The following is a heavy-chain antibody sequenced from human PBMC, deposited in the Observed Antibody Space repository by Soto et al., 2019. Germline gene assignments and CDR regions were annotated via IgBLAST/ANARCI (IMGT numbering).Heavy chain of an antibody. CDR2: INPTGTMT. Sequence: QVQLVQSGAEVTKPGASVKLSCKASGYTFITSYYTHWVRQAPGQGLEWMGIINPTGTMTTYSERFQGRLTMTRDTSTSTDYRELSTLTSEDTAVYFCARDTGYDHDAFDIWGQGTMVTVSS. V-gene: IGHV1-46*01. CDR1: GYTFITSYY. CDR3: ARDTGYDHDAFDI. J-gene: IGHJ3*02. D-gene: IGHD5-12*01.